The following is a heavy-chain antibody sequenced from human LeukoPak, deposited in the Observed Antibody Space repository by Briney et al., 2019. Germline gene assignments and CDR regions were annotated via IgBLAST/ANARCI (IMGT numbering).Heavy chain of an antibody. CDR1: GGSIISSSYN. D-gene: IGHD2-8*02. CDR3: ARHPTGFPNWFDA. J-gene: IGHJ5*02. Sequence: SETLSLTCTVSGGSIISSSYNWGWIRQPPGKGQEWIGTIYHSGTTYYNPSFESRVAISVDTSKNQFSLEVTSVTAADTAVYYCARHPTGFPNWFDAWGQGNLVSVSS. CDR2: IYHSGTT. V-gene: IGHV4-39*01.